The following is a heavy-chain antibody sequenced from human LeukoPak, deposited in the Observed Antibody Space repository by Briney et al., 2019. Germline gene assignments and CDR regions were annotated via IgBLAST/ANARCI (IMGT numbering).Heavy chain of an antibody. CDR3: AQNGQSGFSFDP. D-gene: IGHD2-8*01. CDR2: INHSGST. V-gene: IGHV4-34*01. CDR1: GGSFSGYY. J-gene: IGHJ5*02. Sequence: SETLSLTCAVYGGSFSGYYWSWSRQPPGKGLEWIGEINHSGSTNYNPSLKSRVTISVDTSKNQFSLKLSSVTAADTAVYYCAQNGQSGFSFDPWGQGTLVTVSS.